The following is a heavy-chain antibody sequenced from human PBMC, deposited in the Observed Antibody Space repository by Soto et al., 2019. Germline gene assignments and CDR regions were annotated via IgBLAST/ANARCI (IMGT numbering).Heavy chain of an antibody. V-gene: IGHV4-34*01. CDR2: INHSGST. Sequence: GLYGRWIIKNPGKGLEWIGKINHSGSTNYNPSLKSRVTISVDTSKNQFSLKLSSVTAADTAVYYCARGHSIAARGASAYWGQGTLDTVIS. CDR3: ARGHSIAARGASAY. D-gene: IGHD6-6*01. CDR1: GLY. J-gene: IGHJ4*02.